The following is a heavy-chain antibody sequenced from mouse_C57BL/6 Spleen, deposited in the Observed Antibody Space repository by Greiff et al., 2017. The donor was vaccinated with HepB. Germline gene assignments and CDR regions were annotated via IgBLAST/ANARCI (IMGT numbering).Heavy chain of an antibody. V-gene: IGHV1-80*01. J-gene: IGHJ2*01. D-gene: IGHD3-3*01. CDR3: ARRAGTSLYFDY. Sequence: QVQLQQSGAELVKPGASVKISCKASGNAFSSYWMNWVKQRPGKGLEWIGQIYPGDGDTNYNGKFKGKATLTADKSSSTAYMQLSSLTSEDSAVYFCARRAGTSLYFDYWGQGTTLTVSS. CDR1: GNAFSSYW. CDR2: IYPGDGDT.